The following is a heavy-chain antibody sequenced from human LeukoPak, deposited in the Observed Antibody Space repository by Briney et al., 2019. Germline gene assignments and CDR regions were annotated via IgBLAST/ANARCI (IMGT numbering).Heavy chain of an antibody. CDR2: IYSSGST. Sequence: SETLSLTCTVSGGSISSYYWNWIRQPAGKGLEWIGRIYSSGSTNYNPSLKRRVTMSVDTSKNQFSLKLSSVHAVDPAVYYCARERDSYDSSGYYDYFFYYMDVWGKGTTVTVSS. CDR1: GGSISSYY. CDR3: ARERDSYDSSGYYDYFFYYMDV. V-gene: IGHV4-4*07. D-gene: IGHD3-22*01. J-gene: IGHJ6*03.